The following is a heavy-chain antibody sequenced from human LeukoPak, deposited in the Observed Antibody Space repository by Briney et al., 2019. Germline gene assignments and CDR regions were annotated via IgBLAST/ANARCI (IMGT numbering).Heavy chain of an antibody. CDR2: MYNSGST. D-gene: IGHD6-25*01. CDR3: VRFAAGPDPYYP. J-gene: IGHJ5*02. CDR1: GGSISSYY. Sequence: SETLSLTCSVSGGSISSYYWSWIRQPPGKGLEWIGYMYNSGSTNYNPSLKSRVSMSVDTSKNQFSLKLTSVTAADTAVYYCVRFAAGPDPYYPWGQGTLVTVSS. V-gene: IGHV4-59*01.